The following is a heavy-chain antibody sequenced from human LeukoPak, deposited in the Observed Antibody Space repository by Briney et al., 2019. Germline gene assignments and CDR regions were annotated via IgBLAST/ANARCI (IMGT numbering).Heavy chain of an antibody. D-gene: IGHD3-10*01. CDR3: ARVYYHGSGETDY. Sequence: PSETLSLTCTVSGGSISSSSYYWGWIRQPPGKGLEWIGSIYYSGSTYYNPSLKSRVTISVDTSKNQFSLNLSSVTAADTAVYYCARVYYHGSGETDYWSQGTLVTVSS. CDR1: GGSISSSSYY. V-gene: IGHV4-39*07. CDR2: IYYSGST. J-gene: IGHJ4*02.